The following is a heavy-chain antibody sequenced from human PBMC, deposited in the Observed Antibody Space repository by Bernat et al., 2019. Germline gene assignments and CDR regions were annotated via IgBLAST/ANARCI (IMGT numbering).Heavy chain of an antibody. J-gene: IGHJ4*02. D-gene: IGHD6-13*01. CDR2: INPNNGDT. Sequence: QVQLVQSGAEVKKPGASVKVSCKASGYTFTGYYIHWVRQAPGQGLEWMGWINPNNGDTNYVQKFQGWVTMTRDTSIRTAYMELSRLTSDDTAVYYCAGALGSSRWYYFDYWGQGTLVTVSS. V-gene: IGHV1-2*04. CDR3: AGALGSSRWYYFDY. CDR1: GYTFTGYY.